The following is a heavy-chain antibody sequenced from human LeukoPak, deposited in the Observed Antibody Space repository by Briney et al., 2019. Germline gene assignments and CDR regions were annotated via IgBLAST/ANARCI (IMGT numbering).Heavy chain of an antibody. CDR2: IKQDGSEK. V-gene: IGHV3-7*01. J-gene: IGHJ4*02. CDR1: GFTFSGYA. CDR3: ASSNDYGDYEFDY. Sequence: GGSLRLSCAASGFTFSGYAMSWVRQAPGKGLEWVANIKQDGSEKYYVDSVKGRFTISRDNAKNSLYLQMNCLRAEDTAVYYCASSNDYGDYEFDYWGQGTLVTVSS. D-gene: IGHD4-17*01.